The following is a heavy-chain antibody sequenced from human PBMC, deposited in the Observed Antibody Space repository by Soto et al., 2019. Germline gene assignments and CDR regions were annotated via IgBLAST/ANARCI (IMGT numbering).Heavy chain of an antibody. CDR2: ISYDGSNK. CDR1: GSTFSSYG. Sequence: PGGSLRLSCAASGSTFSSYGMHWVRQAPGKGLEWVAVISYDGSNKYYADSVKGRFTISRDNSKNTLYLQMNSLRAEDTAVYYCAKDVRDYDFWSGYYTPFFEGGYYYGMDVWGQGTTVTV. J-gene: IGHJ6*02. D-gene: IGHD3-3*01. CDR3: AKDVRDYDFWSGYYTPFFEGGYYYGMDV. V-gene: IGHV3-30*18.